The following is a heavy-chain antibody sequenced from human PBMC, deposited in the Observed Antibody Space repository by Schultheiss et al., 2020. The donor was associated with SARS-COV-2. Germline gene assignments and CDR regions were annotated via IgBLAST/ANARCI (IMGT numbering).Heavy chain of an antibody. V-gene: IGHV4-4*07. CDR2: IYTSGST. Sequence: SETLSLTCTVSGCSISSYYWSWIRQPAGKGLEWIGRIYTSGSTNYNPSLKSRVTMSVDTSKNQFSLKLSSVTAADTAVYYCAREGNFGVVNDDAFDIWGQGTMVTVSS. CDR3: AREGNFGVVNDDAFDI. D-gene: IGHD3-3*01. J-gene: IGHJ3*02. CDR1: GCSISSYY.